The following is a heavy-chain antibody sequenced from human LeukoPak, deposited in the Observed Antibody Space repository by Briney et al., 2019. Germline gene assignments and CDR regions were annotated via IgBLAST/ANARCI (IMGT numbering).Heavy chain of an antibody. D-gene: IGHD6-13*01. J-gene: IGHJ4*02. V-gene: IGHV3-21*01. CDR1: GFTFSSYS. Sequence: GGSLRLSCAASGFTFSSYSMNWVRQAPGKGLKWVSSISSSSSYIYYADSVKGRFTISRDNAKNSLYLQMNSLRAEDTAVYYCARAGEFSWAFDYWGQGTLVTVSS. CDR2: ISSSSSYI. CDR3: ARAGEFSWAFDY.